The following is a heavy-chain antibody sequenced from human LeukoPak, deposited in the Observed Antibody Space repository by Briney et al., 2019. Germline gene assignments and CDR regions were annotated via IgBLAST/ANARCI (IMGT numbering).Heavy chain of an antibody. Sequence: SETLSLTCAVYGVSFSGYYWSWIRQPPGKGLEWIGEINHSGSTNYNPSLKSRVTISVDTSKNQFSLKVTSMTAADTGVYYCTRSFPGIVGAADFWGQGTLVTVSS. CDR3: TRSFPGIVGAADF. CDR2: INHSGST. V-gene: IGHV4-34*01. D-gene: IGHD1-26*01. J-gene: IGHJ4*02. CDR1: GVSFSGYY.